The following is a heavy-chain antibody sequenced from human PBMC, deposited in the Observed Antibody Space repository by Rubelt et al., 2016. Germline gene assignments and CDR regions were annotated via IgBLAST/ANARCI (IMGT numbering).Heavy chain of an antibody. CDR3: ARGPAERYFDL. J-gene: IGHJ2*01. CDR1: GFTFGDCD. Sequence: GGGLVQPGRSLRLSCTASGFTFGDCDMSWFRQAPGKGLEWVSRINSDVSITNDADSVRGRFTISRDNSKNTLYLQMDSLRAEDTAVYYCARGPAERYFDLWGRGTLVTVSS. CDR2: INSDVSIT. V-gene: IGHV3-11*05.